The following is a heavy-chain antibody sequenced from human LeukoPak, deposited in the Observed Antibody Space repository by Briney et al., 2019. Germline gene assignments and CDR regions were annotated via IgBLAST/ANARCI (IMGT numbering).Heavy chain of an antibody. CDR2: IYDSGST. Sequence: PSETLSLTCTVSGGSISSSSYYWGWIRQPPGKGLEWIGSIYDSGSTYYNPSLKSRVTMSVDTSKDQFSLKLTSVTAADKAVYSCARDVYYYDSSAYFTFDYWGQGTLVTVSS. D-gene: IGHD3-22*01. V-gene: IGHV4-39*07. CDR3: ARDVYYYDSSAYFTFDY. CDR1: GGSISSSSYY. J-gene: IGHJ4*02.